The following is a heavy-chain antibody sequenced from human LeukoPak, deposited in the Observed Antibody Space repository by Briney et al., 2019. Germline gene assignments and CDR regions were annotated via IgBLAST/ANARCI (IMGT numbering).Heavy chain of an antibody. D-gene: IGHD3-10*01. J-gene: IGHJ5*02. V-gene: IGHV4-34*01. CDR2: INHSGST. CDR3: ARGQSTMVRGVGNWFDP. CDR1: GGSFSGYY. Sequence: SETLSLTCAVYGGSFSGYYWSWIRQPPGKGLEWIGEINHSGSTNYNPSLKSRVTISVDTSKNQFSLKLSSVTAADTAVYYCARGQSTMVRGVGNWFDPWGQGTLVTVSS.